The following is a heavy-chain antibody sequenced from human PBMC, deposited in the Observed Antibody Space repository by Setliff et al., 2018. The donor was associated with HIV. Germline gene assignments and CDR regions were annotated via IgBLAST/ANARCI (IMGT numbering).Heavy chain of an antibody. J-gene: IGHJ5*01. Sequence: GGSLRLSCAASGFTFINTWMSWVRQAPGKGLEWVGRIKSRADGWPTDYAAPVKGRFTISRDKSKNSLYLQMNSLRAEDTAVYYCARDLWNYGIDSWGQGTLVTVSS. CDR3: ARDLWNYGIDS. CDR1: GFTFINTW. D-gene: IGHD1-7*01. CDR2: IKSRADGWPT. V-gene: IGHV3-15*01.